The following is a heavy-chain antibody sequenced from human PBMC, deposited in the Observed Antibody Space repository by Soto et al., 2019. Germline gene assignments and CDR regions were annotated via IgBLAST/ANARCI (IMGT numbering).Heavy chain of an antibody. CDR3: VREAYGDYFFDY. CDR1: GFTLSSYW. D-gene: IGHD4-17*01. J-gene: IGHJ4*02. Sequence: EVQLVESGGGLVQPGGSLRLSCAASGFTLSSYWMSWVRQAPGKGLEWVAHVKHDGSEKYYVGSVRGRFTISRDNAKNSPSLQMSSLRAEDTAVYFCVREAYGDYFFDYWGQGTLVTVSS. CDR2: VKHDGSEK. V-gene: IGHV3-7*01.